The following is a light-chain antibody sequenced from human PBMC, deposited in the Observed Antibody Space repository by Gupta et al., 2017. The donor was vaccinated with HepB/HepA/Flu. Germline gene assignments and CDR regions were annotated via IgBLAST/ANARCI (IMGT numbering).Light chain of an antibody. CDR1: SSELGGYNH. Sequence: QSALTHPASVSGSPGQSITISCTGTSSELGGYNHVSWYQQHPGKAHKLMIYDVTNRPSGISDRFSGSKSGNTASLTISGLQAEDEADYYCSSYTTHKLDVFGTGTKVTV. CDR2: DVT. CDR3: SSYTTHKLDV. V-gene: IGLV2-14*03. J-gene: IGLJ1*01.